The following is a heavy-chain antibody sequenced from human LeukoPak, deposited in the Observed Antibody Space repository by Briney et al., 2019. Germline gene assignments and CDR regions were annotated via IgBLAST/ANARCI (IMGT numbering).Heavy chain of an antibody. D-gene: IGHD4-17*01. CDR1: RGSISSYF. J-gene: IGHJ4*02. Sequence: SETLSLTCTVSRGSISSYFWSWIRQPPGKGLEWIGFFYYTGSTNYNRSLKSRVAISVDTSTNQLFLNLSSVTAADTAVYYCARLPSAGHGYFEDWGQGALVTVSS. CDR2: FYYTGST. CDR3: ARLPSAGHGYFED. V-gene: IGHV4-59*01.